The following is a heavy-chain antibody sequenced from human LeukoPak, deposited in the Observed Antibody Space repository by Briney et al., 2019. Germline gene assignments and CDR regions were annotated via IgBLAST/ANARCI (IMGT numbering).Heavy chain of an antibody. J-gene: IGHJ4*02. V-gene: IGHV4-30-2*01. CDR3: AALGWGIRWAPP. CDR1: GGSISSGGYY. CDR2: INHSGST. D-gene: IGHD4-23*01. Sequence: PSQTLSLTCTVSGGSISSGGYYWTWIRQPPGKGLEWIGEINHSGSTNYNPSLKSRVTISVDTSKNQFSLKLSSVTAADTAVYYCAALGWGIRWAPPWGQGTLVTVSS.